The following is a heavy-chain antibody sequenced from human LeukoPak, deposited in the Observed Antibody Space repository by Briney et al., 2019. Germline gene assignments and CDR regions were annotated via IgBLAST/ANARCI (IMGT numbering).Heavy chain of an antibody. CDR2: IKEGVSKT. CDR3: ARDATRGVDFDS. V-gene: IGHV3-7*01. Sequence: LGGSLGLSCVGSGFSFREYWMGWLRQAPGKGLEWVGDIKEGVSKTYYVDSVKGRFTISRDNAKNSLYLQMNRLRADDTAVYYCARDATRGVDFDSWGQGTLVTVSS. D-gene: IGHD2-15*01. J-gene: IGHJ4*02. CDR1: GFSFREYW.